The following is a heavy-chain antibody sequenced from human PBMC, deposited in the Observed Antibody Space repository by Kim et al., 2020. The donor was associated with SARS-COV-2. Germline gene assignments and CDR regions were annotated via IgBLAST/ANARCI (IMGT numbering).Heavy chain of an antibody. CDR1: GFTFSSYG. CDR2: IWYDGSNK. Sequence: GGSLRLSCAASGFTFSSYGMHWVRQAPGKGLEWVAVIWYDGSNKYYADSVKGRFTISRDNSKNTLYLQMNSLRAEDTAVYYCAKDPHVDTKPDYWGQGTLVTVSS. J-gene: IGHJ4*02. CDR3: AKDPHVDTKPDY. V-gene: IGHV3-33*06. D-gene: IGHD5-18*01.